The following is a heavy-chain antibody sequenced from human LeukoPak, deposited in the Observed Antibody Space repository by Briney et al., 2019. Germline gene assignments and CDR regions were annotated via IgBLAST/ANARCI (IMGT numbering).Heavy chain of an antibody. V-gene: IGHV4-39*01. CDR2: IYYSGST. Sequence: SETLSLTCTVSGGSISSSSYYWGWIRPPPGKGLEWIGSIYYSGSTYYNPSLKSRVTISVDTSKNQFSLKLSSVTAADTAVYYCARQHGSGSYLFDYWGQGTLVTVSS. CDR1: GGSISSSSYY. D-gene: IGHD3-10*01. J-gene: IGHJ4*02. CDR3: ARQHGSGSYLFDY.